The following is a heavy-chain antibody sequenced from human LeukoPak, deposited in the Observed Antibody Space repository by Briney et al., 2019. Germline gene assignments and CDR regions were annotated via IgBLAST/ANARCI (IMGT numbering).Heavy chain of an antibody. V-gene: IGHV3-49*04. J-gene: IGHJ5*01. D-gene: IGHD3-3*01. Sequence: HPGRSLRLSCTTSGFTFGEYAMSWVRQAPGKGLEWVAFISHTRFGGTYEYAASVKGRFTISRDGSKNIAYLQMDSLKTEDTALYYCARVASEDFWSAYYPRWFDFWGQGTLVSVSS. CDR1: GFTFGEYA. CDR2: ISHTRFGGTY. CDR3: ARVASEDFWSAYYPRWFDF.